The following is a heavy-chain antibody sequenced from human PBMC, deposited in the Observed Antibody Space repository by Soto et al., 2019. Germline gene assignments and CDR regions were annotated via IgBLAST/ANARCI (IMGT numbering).Heavy chain of an antibody. J-gene: IGHJ4*02. V-gene: IGHV3-66*01. CDR2: IYSGGST. CDR3: AKAPRWELPLYYFDY. CDR1: GFTVNNNS. Sequence: GGSLRLSCAASGFTVNNNSMTWVRQAPGKGLEWVSVIYSGGSTNYADSVRGRFTISRDNSKNTLYLQMNSLRAEDTAVYYCAKAPRWELPLYYFDYWGQGTLVTVSS. D-gene: IGHD1-26*01.